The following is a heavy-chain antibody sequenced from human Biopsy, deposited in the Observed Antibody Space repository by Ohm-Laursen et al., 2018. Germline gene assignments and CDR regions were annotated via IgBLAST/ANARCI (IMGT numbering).Heavy chain of an antibody. CDR1: GYTFTNYG. CDR3: ARDRWPHVTLLGLVVFDF. Sequence: SVKVSCKASGYTFTNYGISWVRQAPGQGLEWMGWVSPYNGDTDYAQKLQGRVTMTTDTSTGTAYMDLRSLRSDDTAVYYCARDRWPHVTLLGLVVFDFWGQGTLVIVSS. J-gene: IGHJ4*02. V-gene: IGHV1-18*01. D-gene: IGHD3-3*01. CDR2: VSPYNGDT.